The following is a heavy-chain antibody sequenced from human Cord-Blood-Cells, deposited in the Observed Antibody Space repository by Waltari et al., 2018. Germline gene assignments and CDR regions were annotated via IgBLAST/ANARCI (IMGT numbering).Heavy chain of an antibody. V-gene: IGHV4-34*01. CDR1: GGSFSGYS. Sequence: QVQLQQWGAGLFKPSETLSLTCAVSGGSFSGYSWGWIRQPPGKGREWIGEINHSVSTNYNPSLKSRVTISVDTSKNQFSLKLSSVTAADTAVYYCARGVTITMIVVVIHYGMDVWGQGTTVTVSS. D-gene: IGHD3-22*01. CDR3: ARGVTITMIVVVIHYGMDV. J-gene: IGHJ6*02. CDR2: INHSVST.